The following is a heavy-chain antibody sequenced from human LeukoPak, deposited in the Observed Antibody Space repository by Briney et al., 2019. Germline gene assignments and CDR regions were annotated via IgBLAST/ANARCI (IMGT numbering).Heavy chain of an antibody. J-gene: IGHJ6*03. CDR1: GGSFSGYY. Sequence: SETLSLTCAVYGGSFSGYYWSWIRQPPGKGLEWIGEINHSGSTNYNPSLKSRVTISVDTSKNQFSLKLSSVTAADTAVYYCARAVQEYYYDSSGYYYRKNYYYYMDVWGKGTTVTVSS. V-gene: IGHV4-34*01. CDR3: ARAVQEYYYDSSGYYYRKNYYYYMDV. D-gene: IGHD3-22*01. CDR2: INHSGST.